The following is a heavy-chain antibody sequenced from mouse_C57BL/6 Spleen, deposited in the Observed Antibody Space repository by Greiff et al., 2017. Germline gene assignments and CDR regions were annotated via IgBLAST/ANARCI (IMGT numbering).Heavy chain of an antibody. D-gene: IGHD3-2*02. J-gene: IGHJ4*01. CDR2: IHPNSGST. Sequence: QVQLQQSGAELVQPGASVKLSCKASGYTFTSYWMHWVKQRPGQGLEWIGMIHPNSGSTNYNEKFKSKATLTVDKSSSTAYMQLSSLTSEDSAVYYCARRAYQGAMDYWGQGTSVTVSS. CDR1: GYTFTSYW. V-gene: IGHV1-64*01. CDR3: ARRAYQGAMDY.